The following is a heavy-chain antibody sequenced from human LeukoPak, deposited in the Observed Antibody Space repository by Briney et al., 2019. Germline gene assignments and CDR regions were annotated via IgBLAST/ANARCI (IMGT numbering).Heavy chain of an antibody. D-gene: IGHD4-17*01. J-gene: IGHJ4*02. CDR2: IYYSGST. CDR3: ARAPPDGDPPFDY. CDR1: GGSISSYY. V-gene: IGHV4-59*01. Sequence: SETLSLTCTVAGGSISSYYWSWIRQPPGKGLEWIGYIYYSGSTNYNPSLKSRVTISVDTSKNQFSLKLSSVTAAGTAVYYCARAPPDGDPPFDYWGQGTLVTVSS.